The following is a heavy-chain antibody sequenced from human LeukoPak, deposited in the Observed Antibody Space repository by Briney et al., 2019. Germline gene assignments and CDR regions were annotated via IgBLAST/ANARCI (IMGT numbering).Heavy chain of an antibody. Sequence: VASVKVSCKVSGYHLTDLAIHWVRRAPGKGLEWMGGFDPEDGETIYAQKFQGRVTMTEDTSTDTAYMQLSSLKSEDTAIYYCATERRGGELVPRYWGQGALVTVSS. J-gene: IGHJ4*02. CDR2: FDPEDGET. CDR3: ATERRGGELVPRY. V-gene: IGHV1-24*01. CDR1: GYHLTDLA. D-gene: IGHD1-7*01.